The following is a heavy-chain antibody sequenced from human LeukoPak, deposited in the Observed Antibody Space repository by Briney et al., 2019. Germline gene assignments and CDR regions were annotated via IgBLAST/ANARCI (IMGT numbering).Heavy chain of an antibody. J-gene: IGHJ3*01. Sequence: GGSLRLSCAASGFTFSSYSMNWVRQAPGKGLEWISYISSSSGTIYYADSVKGRFTISRDTARNSVSLQMNSLRVEDTAIYYCARGTVGADDAFDFWGQGTMVTVSS. CDR3: ARGTVGADDAFDF. CDR2: ISSSSGTI. V-gene: IGHV3-48*04. CDR1: GFTFSSYS. D-gene: IGHD1-26*01.